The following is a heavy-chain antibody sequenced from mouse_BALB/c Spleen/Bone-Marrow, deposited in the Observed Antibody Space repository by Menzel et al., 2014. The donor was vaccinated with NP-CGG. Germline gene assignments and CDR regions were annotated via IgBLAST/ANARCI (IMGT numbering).Heavy chain of an antibody. V-gene: IGHV2-2*02. J-gene: IGHJ4*01. CDR1: GFSLTSYG. D-gene: IGHD2-2*01. Sequence: VKLMESGPGLVQPSQSLSITCTVSGFSLTSYGVHWVRQSPGKGLEWLGVIWSGGSTDYNAAFISRLSISKDNSKSQVFFKMNSQQANDTAIYYCARRLRYYAMDYWGQGTSVTVSS. CDR3: ARRLRYYAMDY. CDR2: IWSGGST.